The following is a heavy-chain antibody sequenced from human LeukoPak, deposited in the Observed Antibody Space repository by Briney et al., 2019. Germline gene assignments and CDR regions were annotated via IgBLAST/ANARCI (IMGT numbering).Heavy chain of an antibody. V-gene: IGHV1-46*01. CDR3: ARPGSPAAGASDFHH. Sequence: ASVKVSCKTSEYPFTSYYIHWVRQAHGQGLEWMGLINPSSGSTSYAQKFLGRVTMTRGTSTSTVHMDLSSLRSEDMAVYYCARPGSPAAGASDFHHWGQGTLVTVSS. J-gene: IGHJ1*01. D-gene: IGHD6-13*01. CDR2: INPSSGST. CDR1: EYPFTSYY.